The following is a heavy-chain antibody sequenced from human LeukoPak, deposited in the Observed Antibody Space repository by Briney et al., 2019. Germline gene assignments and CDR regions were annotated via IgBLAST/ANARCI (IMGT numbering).Heavy chain of an antibody. Sequence: TSETLSLTCIVSGGSIDIYYWSWIRQPPGKGLEWIGYIYYTGSTNYNPSLKSRVTISVDTSKNQFSLKLSSVTAADTAVYYCARDRGGWFDPWGQGTLVTVSS. D-gene: IGHD3-10*01. V-gene: IGHV4-59*01. CDR1: GGSIDIYY. CDR2: IYYTGST. CDR3: ARDRGGWFDP. J-gene: IGHJ5*02.